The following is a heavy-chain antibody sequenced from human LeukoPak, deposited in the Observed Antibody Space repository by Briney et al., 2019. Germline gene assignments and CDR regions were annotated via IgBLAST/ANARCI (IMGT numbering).Heavy chain of an antibody. CDR1: GFTVSSNY. CDR3: ARHSSRIYYFDY. J-gene: IGHJ4*02. Sequence: GGSLRLSCAASGFTVSSNYMSWVRQAPGKALEWVSVIYSGGSTYYADSVKGRFTISRDNSKNTLYLQMNSLRAEDTAVYYCARHSSRIYYFDYWGQGTLVTVSS. D-gene: IGHD2-2*01. CDR2: IYSGGST. V-gene: IGHV3-66*04.